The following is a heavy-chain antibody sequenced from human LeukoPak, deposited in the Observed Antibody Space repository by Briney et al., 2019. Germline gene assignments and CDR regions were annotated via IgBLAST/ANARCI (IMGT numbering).Heavy chain of an antibody. D-gene: IGHD4-17*01. CDR2: INPNSGGT. Sequence: GASVTVSCKASGYTFTGYYMHWVRQAPGQGLEWMGWINPNSGGTNYAQKFQGRVTMTRDTSISTAYMELSRLRSDDTAVYYCARDLALSGITVTTRSHFDYWGQGTLVTVSS. V-gene: IGHV1-2*02. CDR3: ARDLALSGITVTTRSHFDY. J-gene: IGHJ4*02. CDR1: GYTFTGYY.